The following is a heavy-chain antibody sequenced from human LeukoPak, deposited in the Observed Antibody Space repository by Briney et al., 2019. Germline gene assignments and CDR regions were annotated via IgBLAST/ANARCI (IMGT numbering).Heavy chain of an antibody. CDR1: GFTFTNHA. Sequence: GESLRLSCAASGFTFTNHAMSWVRQAPAKGLEWVCFISGSGSVTHYADSVKGRFTISRDNSKNTLYLQMNSLRAEDTAVYYCAKVLVGYYFDYWGQGTLVTVSS. D-gene: IGHD2-2*01. J-gene: IGHJ4*02. CDR3: AKVLVGYYFDY. V-gene: IGHV3-23*01. CDR2: ISGSGSVT.